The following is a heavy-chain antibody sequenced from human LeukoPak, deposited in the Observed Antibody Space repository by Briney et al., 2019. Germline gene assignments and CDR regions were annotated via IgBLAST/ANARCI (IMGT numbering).Heavy chain of an antibody. CDR2: ISWNSGSI. J-gene: IGHJ3*02. V-gene: IGHV3-9*01. CDR3: ARGLDRSGWLDAFDM. CDR1: GFTFDDYA. Sequence: PGRSLRLSCAASGFTFDDYAMHWVRQAPGKGLEWVSGISWNSGSIGYADSVKGRFTISRDNAKNSLYLQMNSLRAEDTALYYCARGLDRSGWLDAFDMWGQGTMVTVSS. D-gene: IGHD3-22*01.